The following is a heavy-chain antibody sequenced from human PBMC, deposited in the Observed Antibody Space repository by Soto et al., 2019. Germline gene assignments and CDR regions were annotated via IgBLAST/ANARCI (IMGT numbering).Heavy chain of an antibody. CDR1: GYTFTSYD. CDR3: ARGSQYYDFWGGYYWPQGWFDP. D-gene: IGHD3-3*01. Sequence: ASVKVSCKASGYTFTSYDINWVRQATGQGLEWMGWMNPNSGNTGYAQKFQGRVTMTRNTSISTAYMELSSLRSEDTAVYYCARGSQYYDFWGGYYWPQGWFDPWGQGTLVTVSS. V-gene: IGHV1-8*01. CDR2: MNPNSGNT. J-gene: IGHJ5*02.